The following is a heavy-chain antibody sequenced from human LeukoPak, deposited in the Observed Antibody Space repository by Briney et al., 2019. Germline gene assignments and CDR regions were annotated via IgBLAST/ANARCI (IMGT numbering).Heavy chain of an antibody. V-gene: IGHV3-48*03. J-gene: IGHJ4*02. CDR3: ARVQRRVVDFDY. CDR2: ISSSGSTI. D-gene: IGHD3-3*01. Sequence: PGGSLRLSCAAPGFTFSSYEMNWVRQAPGKGLEWVSYISSSGSTIYYADSVKGRFTISRDNAKNSLYLQMNGLRAEDTAVYYCARVQRRVVDFDYWGQGTLVTVSS. CDR1: GFTFSSYE.